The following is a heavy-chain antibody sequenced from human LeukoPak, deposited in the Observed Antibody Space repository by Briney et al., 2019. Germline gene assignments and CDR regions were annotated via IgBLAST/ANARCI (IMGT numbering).Heavy chain of an antibody. CDR3: AKDLVGILPDAFDI. Sequence: GGSLRLSCAASGFTFSSYTMNWVRQVPGKGLEWVSGISGSGDRTYYAESVKGRFSISRDNSKNTLYLQMFNVRAEDTAVYYCAKDLVGILPDAFDIWGQGTMVTVSS. D-gene: IGHD1-26*01. J-gene: IGHJ3*02. CDR1: GFTFSSYT. V-gene: IGHV3-23*01. CDR2: ISGSGDRT.